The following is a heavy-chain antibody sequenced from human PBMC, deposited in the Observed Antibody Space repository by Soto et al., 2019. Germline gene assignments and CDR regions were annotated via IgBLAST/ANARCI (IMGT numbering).Heavy chain of an antibody. Sequence: SVKVSCKSSGGAFSSYAITWVRQAPGQGLEWMGGINPIFGTANYALKFQGRVIITADKSTSTSYMDLSRLRSEDTAVYYCARALHIGVVTALVYWGQGTQVTVS. CDR2: INPIFGTA. D-gene: IGHD2-21*02. J-gene: IGHJ4*02. CDR1: GGAFSSYA. CDR3: ARALHIGVVTALVY. V-gene: IGHV1-69*06.